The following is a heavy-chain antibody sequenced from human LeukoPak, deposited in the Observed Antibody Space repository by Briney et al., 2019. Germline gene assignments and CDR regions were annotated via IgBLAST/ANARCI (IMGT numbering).Heavy chain of an antibody. CDR2: ISGDGGST. D-gene: IGHD3-22*01. J-gene: IGHJ1*01. CDR1: VFTFDDYA. Sequence: GGSLRLSCAASVFTFDDYAMHWVRQAPGKGLEWVSLISGDGGSTYYADSVKGRFTISRDNSKNSLYLQMNSLRTEDTALYYCAKDTLYDSSGYSTPVWGQGTLVTVSS. CDR3: AKDTLYDSSGYSTPV. V-gene: IGHV3-43*02.